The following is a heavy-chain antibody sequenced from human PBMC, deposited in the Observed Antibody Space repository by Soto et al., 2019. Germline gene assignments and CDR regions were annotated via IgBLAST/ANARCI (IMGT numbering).Heavy chain of an antibody. Sequence: SQTLSLTWAISGDSVSSNIAAWNWIMQSPSRGLEWLGRTYYRSKWYNDYAVSVKSRITINPDTSKNQFSLQLNSVTPEDTAVYYCARAEGIVVVLDDCYSYYYMVVSGHGTPATV. D-gene: IGHD2-2*01. CDR3: ARAEGIVVVLDDCYSYYYMVV. CDR1: GDSVSSNIAA. V-gene: IGHV6-1*01. CDR2: TYYRSKWYN. J-gene: IGHJ6*03.